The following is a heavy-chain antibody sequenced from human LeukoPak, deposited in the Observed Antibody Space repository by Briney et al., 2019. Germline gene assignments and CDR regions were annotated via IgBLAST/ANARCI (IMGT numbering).Heavy chain of an antibody. Sequence: GGSLRLSCAASGFTFSRHGMHWVRQAPGKGLEWVSAISGSGGSTYYADSVKGRFTISRDNSKNTLYLQMNSLRAEDTAVYYCAKDRVDASYYFDYWGQGTLVTVSS. CDR2: ISGSGGST. CDR1: GFTFSRHG. D-gene: IGHD3-3*01. V-gene: IGHV3-23*01. J-gene: IGHJ4*02. CDR3: AKDRVDASYYFDY.